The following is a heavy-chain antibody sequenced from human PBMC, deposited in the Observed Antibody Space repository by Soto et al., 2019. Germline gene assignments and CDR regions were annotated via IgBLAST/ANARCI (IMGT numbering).Heavy chain of an antibody. CDR3: AKRTSGTTWGESDY. J-gene: IGHJ4*02. V-gene: IGHV1-18*04. D-gene: IGHD4-17*01. Sequence: QVHVVQSGAEVKRPGDSVKVSCKTSGYIFSDYGINWVRQAPGQGHEWMGWISGYSGNANLAQKFQGRVTMSRDTATRTAYMELRSLRSDDTAVYYCAKRTSGTTWGESDYWGQGTLVTVSS. CDR1: GYIFSDYG. CDR2: ISGYSGNA.